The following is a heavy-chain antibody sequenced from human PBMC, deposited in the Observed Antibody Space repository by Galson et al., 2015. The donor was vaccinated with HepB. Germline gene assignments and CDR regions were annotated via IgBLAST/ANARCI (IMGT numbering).Heavy chain of an antibody. CDR2: ISSSGSTI. J-gene: IGHJ5*02. V-gene: IGHV3-11*01. Sequence: SLRLSCAASGFTFSDYYMSWIRQAPGKGLEWVSYISSSGSTIYYADSVKGRFTISRDNAKNSLYLQMNSLRAEDTAVYYCARNDFWSGYYGGGGHVKENYNWFDPWGQGTLVTVSS. D-gene: IGHD3-3*01. CDR1: GFTFSDYY. CDR3: ARNDFWSGYYGGGGHVKENYNWFDP.